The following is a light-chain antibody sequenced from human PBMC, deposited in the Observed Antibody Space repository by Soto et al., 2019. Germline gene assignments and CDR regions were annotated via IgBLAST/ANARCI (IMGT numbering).Light chain of an antibody. CDR3: CSYAGSYTP. V-gene: IGLV2-8*01. Sequence: QSALTQPPSASGSPGRSVTISCTGTSSDVGGYDYVSWFQQHPGKAPKLIIYEVTKRPSGVPDRFSASKSGNTASLTVSGLQAEDEADYYCCSYAGSYTPFGTGTKLTVL. J-gene: IGLJ1*01. CDR2: EVT. CDR1: SSDVGGYDY.